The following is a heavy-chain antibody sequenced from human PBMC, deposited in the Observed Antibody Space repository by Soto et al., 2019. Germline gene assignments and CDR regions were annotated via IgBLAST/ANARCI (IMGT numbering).Heavy chain of an antibody. J-gene: IGHJ5*02. CDR3: ARDSHDYGDSSGVGWFDP. Sequence: QVQLQESGPGLVKPSQTLSLTCTVSGGSISSGGYYWSWIRQHPGKGLERTGYIYYSGSTYYNPSLKSRVTISVDTSKNQFSLKLRSVTAADTAVYFCARDSHDYGDSSGVGWFDPWVQGTLVTVSS. D-gene: IGHD4-17*01. V-gene: IGHV4-31*03. CDR2: IYYSGST. CDR1: GGSISSGGYY.